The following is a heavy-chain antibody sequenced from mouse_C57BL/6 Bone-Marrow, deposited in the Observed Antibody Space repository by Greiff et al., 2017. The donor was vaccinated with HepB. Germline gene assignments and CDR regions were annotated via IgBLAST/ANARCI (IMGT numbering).Heavy chain of an antibody. J-gene: IGHJ4*01. CDR1: GFNIKDYY. V-gene: IGHV14-2*01. CDR2: IDPEDGET. D-gene: IGHD1-1*01. CDR3: ARWGGSSYLYAMDY. Sequence: EVKLMESGAELVKPGASVKLSCTASGFNIKDYYMHWVKQRTEQGLEWIGRIDPEDGETKYAPKFQGKATITADTSSNTDYLQLSSLTSEDTAVYYCARWGGSSYLYAMDYWGQGTSVTVSS.